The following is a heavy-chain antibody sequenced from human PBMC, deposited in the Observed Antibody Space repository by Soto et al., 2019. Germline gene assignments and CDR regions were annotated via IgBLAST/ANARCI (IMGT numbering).Heavy chain of an antibody. CDR2: IYYSGST. D-gene: IGHD6-25*01. CDR1: GGSISSYY. CDR3: ARDRKSGPSYYYYYGMDV. Sequence: QVQLQESGPGLVKPSETLSLTCTVSGGSISSYYWSWIRQPPGKGLEWIGYIYYSGSTNYNPSLKSRVTISVDTSKNQFTLKLSAVTAADTVVYYCARDRKSGPSYYYYYGMDVWGQGTTVTVSS. J-gene: IGHJ6*02. V-gene: IGHV4-59*01.